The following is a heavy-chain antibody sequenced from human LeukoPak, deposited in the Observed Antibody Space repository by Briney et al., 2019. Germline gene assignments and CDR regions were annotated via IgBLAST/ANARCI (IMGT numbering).Heavy chain of an antibody. J-gene: IGHJ4*02. Sequence: GGSLRLSCAASGFTFRSYGMNWVRQAPGKGLEWVSTISNSGDITYYADSVKGRFTISRDNSMNTLYLQMNSLRAEDTALYYCARAGPYYCDYWGQGTLVTVSS. CDR1: GFTFRSYG. V-gene: IGHV3-23*01. CDR3: ARAGPYYCDY. CDR2: ISNSGDIT.